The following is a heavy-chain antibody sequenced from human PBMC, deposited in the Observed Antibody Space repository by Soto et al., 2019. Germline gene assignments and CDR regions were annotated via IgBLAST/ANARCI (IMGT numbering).Heavy chain of an antibody. J-gene: IGHJ6*02. CDR3: AKLLASIAARRYYYYGMDV. Sequence: GGSLRLSCAASGFTFSSYAMSWVRQAPGKGLEWVSAISGSGGSTYYADSVKGRFTISRDNSKNTLYLQMNSLRAEDTAVYYCAKLLASIAARRYYYYGMDVWGQGTTVTVSS. D-gene: IGHD6-6*01. CDR1: GFTFSSYA. CDR2: ISGSGGST. V-gene: IGHV3-23*01.